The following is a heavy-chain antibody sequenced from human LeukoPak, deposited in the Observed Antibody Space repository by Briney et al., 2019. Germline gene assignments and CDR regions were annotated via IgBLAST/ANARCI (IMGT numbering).Heavy chain of an antibody. Sequence: ASVKVSCKASGYTFTSYDINWVRQATGQGLEWMGWMNPNSGNTGYAQKFQGRVTITRNTSISTAYMELSSLRSEDTAVYYCARGKKGSRCSGTQRAFDIWGQGTMVTVSS. CDR1: GYTFTSYD. D-gene: IGHD1-26*01. J-gene: IGHJ3*02. V-gene: IGHV1-8*03. CDR2: MNPNSGNT. CDR3: ARGKKGSRCSGTQRAFDI.